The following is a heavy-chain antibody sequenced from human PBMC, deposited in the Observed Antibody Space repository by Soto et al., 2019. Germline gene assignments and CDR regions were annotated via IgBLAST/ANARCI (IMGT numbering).Heavy chain of an antibody. D-gene: IGHD5-18*01. Sequence: EVQLVESRGGLVQPGGSLRLSCGTSDFVFYDHYMDWVRQAPGKGLEWVGRIRNTASSYSTKFAASVQGRFSISRDNSQNLLYLHMKSLQTEDTAVYYCARVSADTRTYFFDSWGQGALVTVSS. V-gene: IGHV3-72*01. CDR2: IRNTASSYST. J-gene: IGHJ4*02. CDR3: ARVSADTRTYFFDS. CDR1: DFVFYDHY.